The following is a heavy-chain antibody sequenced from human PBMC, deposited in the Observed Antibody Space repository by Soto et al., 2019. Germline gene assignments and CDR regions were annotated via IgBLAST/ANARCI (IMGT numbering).Heavy chain of an antibody. CDR3: ARGYGSGSYYNVGWFDP. CDR1: GGSISSGGYS. Sequence: SETLSLTCAVSGGSISSGGYSWSWILQPPGKGLEWIGYIYHSGSTYYNPSLKSRVTISVDRSKNQFPLRLSSVTAADTAVYYCARGYGSGSYYNVGWFDPWGKGTLVTGSS. D-gene: IGHD3-10*01. J-gene: IGHJ5*02. V-gene: IGHV4-30-2*01. CDR2: IYHSGST.